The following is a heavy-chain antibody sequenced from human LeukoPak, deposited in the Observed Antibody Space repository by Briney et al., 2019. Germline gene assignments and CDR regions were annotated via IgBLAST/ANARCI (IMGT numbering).Heavy chain of an antibody. V-gene: IGHV4-4*07. J-gene: IGHJ4*02. CDR1: GGSISSYY. CDR3: ARGSSGWGQYYFDY. D-gene: IGHD6-19*01. CDR2: IYTSGST. Sequence: SETLSLTCTVSGGSISSYYWSWIRQPAGKGLEWIGRIYTSGSTNYNPSLKSRVTMSVDTSKNQFSLKLSSVTAADTAVYYCARGSSGWGQYYFDYWGQGTLVTVSS.